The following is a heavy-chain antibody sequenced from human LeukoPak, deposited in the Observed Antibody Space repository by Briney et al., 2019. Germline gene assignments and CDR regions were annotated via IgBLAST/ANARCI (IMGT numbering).Heavy chain of an antibody. CDR3: ARGGFGELY. Sequence: GSLRLSCAASGFTFSSYSMNWVRQAPGKGLEWVSYISSTSTYIYFADSVKGRFTISRDNTKNSLYLQVNSLRAEDTAVYYCARGGFGELYWGQGTLVTVSS. J-gene: IGHJ4*02. CDR1: GFTFSSYS. CDR2: ISSTSTYI. D-gene: IGHD3-10*01. V-gene: IGHV3-21*01.